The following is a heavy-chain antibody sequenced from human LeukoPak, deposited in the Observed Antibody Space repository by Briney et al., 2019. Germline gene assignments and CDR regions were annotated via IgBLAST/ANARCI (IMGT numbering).Heavy chain of an antibody. CDR1: GFTLSNYG. J-gene: IGHJ4*02. CDR2: ISGSGGST. CDR3: AKRGVVIRVILVGFHKEAYYFDS. D-gene: IGHD3-22*01. V-gene: IGHV3-23*01. Sequence: GGSLRLSCAVSGFTLSNYGMSWVRQAPGKGLEWVAGISGSGGSTNYADSVKGRFTISRDNPKNTLYLQMNSLRAEDTAVYFCAKRGVVIRVILVGFHKEAYYFDSWGQGALVIVSS.